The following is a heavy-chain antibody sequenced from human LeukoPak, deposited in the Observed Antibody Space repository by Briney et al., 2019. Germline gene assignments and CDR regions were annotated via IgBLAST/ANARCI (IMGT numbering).Heavy chain of an antibody. CDR2: NIPIFCTA. CDR3: ASYLGYCSGGSCPKEISSFDY. J-gene: IGHJ4*02. D-gene: IGHD2-15*01. V-gene: IGHV1-69*06. Sequence: SVKVSCKPSRGTFSSYAISWVRQAPGHPLEWLGGNIPIFCTANYAQKFHRRVTITPDKSHSTAYMELSSLRSEDTAVYYCASYLGYCSGGSCPKEISSFDYWGQGTLVTVSS. CDR1: RGTFSSYA.